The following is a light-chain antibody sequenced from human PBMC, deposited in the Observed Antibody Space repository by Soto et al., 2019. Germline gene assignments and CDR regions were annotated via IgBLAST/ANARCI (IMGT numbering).Light chain of an antibody. Sequence: AIQLTQSPSSLSASVGDRVTITCRASQGIGDAVAWYQQKPGRPPKLLIYDASRLESGVPSRFIGSGSGTDFTLAISSLQPEDFTTYYCQQFNDYPFTFGPGTRVDIK. CDR3: QQFNDYPFT. CDR2: DAS. J-gene: IGKJ3*01. V-gene: IGKV1D-13*01. CDR1: QGIGDA.